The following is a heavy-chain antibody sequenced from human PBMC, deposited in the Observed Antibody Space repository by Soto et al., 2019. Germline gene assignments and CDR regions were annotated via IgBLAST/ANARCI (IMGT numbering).Heavy chain of an antibody. V-gene: IGHV1-18*04. J-gene: IGHJ4*02. CDR2: ISANSGNT. CDR3: ATAGNYDSSGRDF. CDR1: GFIFNNYA. Sequence: SVKVSFKAFGFIFNNYAISWVRQAPVQGLEWMGWISANSGNTNYAQKLQGRVTMTTDTSTSTAYMELRSLRSDDTAVYYCATAGNYDSSGRDFWGQGTLVTVYS. D-gene: IGHD3-22*01.